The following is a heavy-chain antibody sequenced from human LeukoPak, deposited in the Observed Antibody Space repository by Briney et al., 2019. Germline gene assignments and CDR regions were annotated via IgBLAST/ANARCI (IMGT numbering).Heavy chain of an antibody. CDR1: GFTFSSYA. D-gene: IGHD3-22*01. Sequence: GGSLRLSCAASGFTFSSYAMSWVRQAPGKGLEWVSAISGSGGSTYYADSVKGRFTISRDNSKNTLYLQMNSLRAKDTAVYYCAKTYYYDSSGHLGFDYWGQGTLVTVSS. V-gene: IGHV3-23*01. J-gene: IGHJ4*02. CDR3: AKTYYYDSSGHLGFDY. CDR2: ISGSGGST.